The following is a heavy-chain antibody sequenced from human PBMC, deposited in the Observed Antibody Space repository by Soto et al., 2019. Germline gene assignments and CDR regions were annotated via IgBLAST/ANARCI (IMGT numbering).Heavy chain of an antibody. CDR2: ISSSSSTI. CDR1: GFTFSSYS. J-gene: IGHJ3*02. CDR3: ARDDDILTLNAFDI. D-gene: IGHD3-9*01. Sequence: EVQLVESGGGLVQPGGSLRLSCAASGFTFSSYSMNWVRQAPGKGLEWVSYISSSSSTIYYADSVKGRFTISRDNANNSLYLQMNSLRDEDTAVYYCARDDDILTLNAFDIWCQGTMVTVSS. V-gene: IGHV3-48*02.